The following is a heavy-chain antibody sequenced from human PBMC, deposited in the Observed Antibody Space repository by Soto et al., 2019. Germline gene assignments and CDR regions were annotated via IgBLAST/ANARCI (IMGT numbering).Heavy chain of an antibody. CDR1: GYTLTELS. V-gene: IGHV1-24*01. J-gene: IGHJ1*01. D-gene: IGHD3-3*01. CDR2: FDPEDGET. CDR3: ATGPVSLYDFWSGPYNRPVGYFQH. Sequence: ASVKVSCKVSGYTLTELSMHWVRQAPGKGLEWMGGFDPEDGETIYAQKFQGRVTMTEDTSTDTAYMELSSLRSEDTAVYYCATGPVSLYDFWSGPYNRPVGYFQHWGQGTLVTVSS.